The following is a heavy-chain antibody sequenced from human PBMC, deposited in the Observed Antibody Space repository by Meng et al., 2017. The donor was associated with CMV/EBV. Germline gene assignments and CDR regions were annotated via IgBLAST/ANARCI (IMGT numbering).Heavy chain of an antibody. Sequence: GESLKISCAACGFTFSSYDMHWVRQATGKGLEWVSAIGTAGDTYYPGSVKGQFTISRENAKNSLYLQMNSLRAEDTAVYYCARDRGGDIAPYYYYGMDVWGQGTTVTVSS. V-gene: IGHV3-13*03. CDR3: ARDRGGDIAPYYYYGMDV. CDR1: GFTFSSYD. J-gene: IGHJ6*02. CDR2: IGTAGDT. D-gene: IGHD2-15*01.